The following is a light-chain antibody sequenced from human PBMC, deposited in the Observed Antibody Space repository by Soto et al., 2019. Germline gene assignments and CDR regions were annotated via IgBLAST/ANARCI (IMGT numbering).Light chain of an antibody. CDR3: QHYNSYSEA. CDR2: KSS. Sequence: DIQMTQSPSTLSGSVGDRVTITCRASQTISSWLAWYQQKPGKAPKLLIYKSSTLKSGVPSRFRGSGYGTEFTLTISSLQPDDFATYYCQHYNSYSEAFGQGPKVELK. J-gene: IGKJ1*01. V-gene: IGKV1-5*03. CDR1: QTISSW.